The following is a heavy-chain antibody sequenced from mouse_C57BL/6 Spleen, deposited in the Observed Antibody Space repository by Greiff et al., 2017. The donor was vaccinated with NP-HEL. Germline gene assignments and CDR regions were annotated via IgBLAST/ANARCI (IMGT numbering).Heavy chain of an antibody. V-gene: IGHV5-16*01. D-gene: IGHD1-1*01. CDR3: AREATVVVLHWYFDV. J-gene: IGHJ1*03. CDR2: INYDGSST. CDR1: GFTFSDYY. Sequence: EVQRVESEGGLVQPGSSMKLSCTASGFTFSDYYMAWVRQVPEKGLEWVANINYDGSSTYYLDSLKSRFIISRDNAKNILYLQMSSLKSEDTATYYCAREATVVVLHWYFDVWGTGTTVTVSS.